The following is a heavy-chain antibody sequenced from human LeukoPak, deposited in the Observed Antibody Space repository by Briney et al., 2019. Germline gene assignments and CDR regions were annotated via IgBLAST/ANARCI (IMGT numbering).Heavy chain of an antibody. D-gene: IGHD6-6*01. CDR3: AKFGGVSSSSRGGY. V-gene: IGHV3-23*01. Sequence: GGSLRLSCAASGFTISDYYMSWIRQAPGKGLEWVSAISGSGGSTYYADSVKGRFTISRDNSKNTLYLQMNSLRAEDTAVYYCAKFGGVSSSSRGGYWGQGTLVTVSS. J-gene: IGHJ4*02. CDR1: GFTISDYY. CDR2: ISGSGGST.